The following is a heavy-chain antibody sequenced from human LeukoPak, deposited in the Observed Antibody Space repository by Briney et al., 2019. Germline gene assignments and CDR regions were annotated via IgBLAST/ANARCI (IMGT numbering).Heavy chain of an antibody. Sequence: PGMSLRLSCVGSGFKFDGYSMHWVRQVPGKGLEWVSGISWSTATIAYADSVKGRFTISRDNAKNSLYLQMNSLRPEDMALYYCAKGGSNGWYADHWGQGTLVTVSS. CDR2: ISWSTATI. J-gene: IGHJ5*02. V-gene: IGHV3-9*03. CDR1: GFKFDGYS. D-gene: IGHD6-19*01. CDR3: AKGGSNGWYADH.